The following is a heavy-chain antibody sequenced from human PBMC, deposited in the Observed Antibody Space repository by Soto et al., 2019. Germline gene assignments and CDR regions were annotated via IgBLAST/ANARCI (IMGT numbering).Heavy chain of an antibody. CDR1: GGSISSYY. Sequence: SETLSLTCTVSGGSISSYYWSWIRQPPGKGLEWIGYIYYSGSTNYNPSLKSRVTISVDTSKNQFSLKLNSVTAADTAVYYCAGSGSYFFYYFDYWGQGTLVTVS. D-gene: IGHD1-26*01. CDR3: AGSGSYFFYYFDY. V-gene: IGHV4-59*01. J-gene: IGHJ4*02. CDR2: IYYSGST.